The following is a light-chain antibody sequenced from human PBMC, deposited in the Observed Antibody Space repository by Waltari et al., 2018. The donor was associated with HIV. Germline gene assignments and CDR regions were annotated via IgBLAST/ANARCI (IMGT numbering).Light chain of an antibody. J-gene: IGLJ3*02. CDR3: ASWDDSVSGWV. CDR2: RNE. CDR1: SSNIERKY. Sequence: QSVLTQPPSASGTPGQRVTISCSGSSSNIERKYVYWYQQLPGTAPKLLIYRNEPRPSGVPDRFSGSKSGTSASLAISGVRSEDEADYYCASWDDSVSGWVFGGGTKLTVL. V-gene: IGLV1-47*01.